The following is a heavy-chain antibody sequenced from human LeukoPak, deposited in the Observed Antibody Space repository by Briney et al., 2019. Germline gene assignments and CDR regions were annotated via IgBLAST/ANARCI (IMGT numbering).Heavy chain of an antibody. CDR1: GFTFSSYS. J-gene: IGHJ4*02. Sequence: GGSLRLSCAASGFTFSSYSMNWVRQAPGKGLEWVSYISSSSSTIYYADSVKGRFTISRDNAKNSLYLQMNSLRAEDTAVYYCARLRGGKLIPPALYYFDYWGQGTLVTVSS. V-gene: IGHV3-48*04. D-gene: IGHD3-16*01. CDR3: ARLRGGKLIPPALYYFDY. CDR2: ISSSSSTI.